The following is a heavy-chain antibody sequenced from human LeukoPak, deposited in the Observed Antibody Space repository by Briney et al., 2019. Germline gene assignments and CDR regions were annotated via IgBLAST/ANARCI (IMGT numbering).Heavy chain of an antibody. Sequence: SVKVSCKASGGTFSSCAISWVRQAPGQGLEWMGGIIPIFGTANYAQKFQGRVTITADESTSTAYMELSSLRSEDTAVYYCASGVHDYGDYVFDYWGQGTLVTVSS. V-gene: IGHV1-69*13. CDR2: IIPIFGTA. CDR1: GGTFSSCA. D-gene: IGHD4-17*01. CDR3: ASGVHDYGDYVFDY. J-gene: IGHJ4*02.